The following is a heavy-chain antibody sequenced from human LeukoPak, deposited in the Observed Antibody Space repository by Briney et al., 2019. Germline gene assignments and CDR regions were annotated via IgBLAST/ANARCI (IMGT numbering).Heavy chain of an antibody. CDR2: ISSSGNVI. Sequence: PGGSLRLSCAASGFTFSSYAMHWVRQAPGKGLGWVSYISSSGNVIFYADSVKGRFTISRDNAKSSLYLQMNSLRVEDTAVYYCARVTALDYWGQGTLVTVSS. J-gene: IGHJ4*02. CDR3: ARVTALDY. V-gene: IGHV3-48*03. CDR1: GFTFSSYA. D-gene: IGHD5-18*01.